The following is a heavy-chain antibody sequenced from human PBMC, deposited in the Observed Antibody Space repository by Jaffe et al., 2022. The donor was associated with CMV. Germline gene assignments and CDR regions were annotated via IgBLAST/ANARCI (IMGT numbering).Heavy chain of an antibody. V-gene: IGHV5-51*01. Sequence: EVQLVQSGAEVKKPGESLKISCKGSGYSFTSYWIGWVRQMPGKGLEWMGIIYPGDSDTRYSPSFQGQVTISADKSISTAYLQWSSLKASDTAMYYCARSFVTTEYYYYYYGMDVWGQGTTVTVSS. D-gene: IGHD4-4*01. CDR3: ARSFVTTEYYYYYYGMDV. J-gene: IGHJ6*02. CDR1: GYSFTSYW. CDR2: IYPGDSDT.